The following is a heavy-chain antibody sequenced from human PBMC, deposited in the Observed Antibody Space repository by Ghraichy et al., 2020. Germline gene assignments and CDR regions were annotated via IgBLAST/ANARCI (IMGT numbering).Heavy chain of an antibody. V-gene: IGHV3-7*01. J-gene: IGHJ6*02. CDR1: GFTFSNYW. Sequence: GESLNISCVTSGFTFSNYWMTWVRQAPGKGLEWVATIKEDGSGKYYVDSVKGRFTISRDNAENSLYLQMNSLRAEDTALYYCARVGRSPHNYAMDVWGQGTTVTASS. CDR3: ARVGRSPHNYAMDV. D-gene: IGHD1-26*01. CDR2: IKEDGSGK.